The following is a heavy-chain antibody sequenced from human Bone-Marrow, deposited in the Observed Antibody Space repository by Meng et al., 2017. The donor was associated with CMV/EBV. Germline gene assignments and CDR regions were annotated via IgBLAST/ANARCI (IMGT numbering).Heavy chain of an antibody. CDR3: ARDLRLKAAAESGVGGMDV. Sequence: ASVKVSCKASGYTFTGYYMHWVRQAPGQGLEWMGWINPNSGGTNYAQKFQGRVTMTRDTSISTAYMELTRPRSDDTAVYYCARDLRLKAAAESGVGGMDVWGQGTTVTVSS. V-gene: IGHV1-2*02. CDR2: INPNSGGT. D-gene: IGHD6-13*01. J-gene: IGHJ6*02. CDR1: GYTFTGYY.